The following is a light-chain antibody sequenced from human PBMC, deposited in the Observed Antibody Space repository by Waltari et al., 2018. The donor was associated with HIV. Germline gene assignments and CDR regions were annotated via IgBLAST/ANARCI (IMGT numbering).Light chain of an antibody. J-gene: IGLJ3*02. CDR1: NSNVGISY. CDR2: GIN. CDR3: AAWDYSLSGWV. V-gene: IGLV1-47*01. Sequence: QSVLTQPPSASGTPGQRVTISCSGSNSNVGISYVYWYQQRPGMTPKLVIYGINQRPSGVPDLFSGSKSGTSVSLVISGIRSDDEADYYCAAWDYSLSGWVFGGGTKLTVL.